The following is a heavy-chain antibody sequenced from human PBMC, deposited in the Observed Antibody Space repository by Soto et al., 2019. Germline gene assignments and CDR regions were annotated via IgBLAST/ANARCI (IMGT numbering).Heavy chain of an antibody. D-gene: IGHD3-10*01. J-gene: IGHJ6*02. CDR2: IDYSGNT. CDR3: ARRTAMVRGVQGYYYGMDV. V-gene: IGHV4-39*01. CDR1: ADSINSRTYY. Sequence: QLQVQESGPGLVKPSETLSLTCTVSADSINSRTYYWGWIRQPPGKGLEWIGTIDYSGNTFYNPSLKGRVPISVDTSKSQFALQLSSVTAADTAVYYCARRTAMVRGVQGYYYGMDVWGQGTTVTVSS.